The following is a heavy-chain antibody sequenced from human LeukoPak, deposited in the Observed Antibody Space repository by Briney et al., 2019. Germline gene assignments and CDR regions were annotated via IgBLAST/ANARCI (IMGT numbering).Heavy chain of an antibody. CDR3: ARDLSVQLERRAFDI. CDR2: ISWNSGSI. D-gene: IGHD1-1*01. J-gene: IGHJ3*02. V-gene: IGHV3-9*01. Sequence: GGSLRLSCAASGFTFDDYAMHWVGQAPGKGLEWVSGISWNSGSIGYADSVKGRFTISRDNAKNSLYLQMNSLRAEDTAVYYCARDLSVQLERRAFDIWGQGTMVTVSS. CDR1: GFTFDDYA.